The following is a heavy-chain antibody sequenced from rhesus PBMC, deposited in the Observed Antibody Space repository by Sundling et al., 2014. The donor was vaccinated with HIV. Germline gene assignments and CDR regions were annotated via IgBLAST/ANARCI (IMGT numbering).Heavy chain of an antibody. CDR2: IYGSGGST. V-gene: IGHV4-93*01. Sequence: QVQLQESGPVVVKPSETLSLTCAVSGDSISSSNWWSWIRQSPRKGLEWIGGIYGSGGSTEHNSSLKSRVTIAKDTSKNQFSLKLSSVTAADTAVYYCARVILAGTLFDYWGQGVLVTVSS. J-gene: IGHJ4*01. CDR3: ARVILAGTLFDY. CDR1: GDSISSSNW. D-gene: IGHD1-1-1*01.